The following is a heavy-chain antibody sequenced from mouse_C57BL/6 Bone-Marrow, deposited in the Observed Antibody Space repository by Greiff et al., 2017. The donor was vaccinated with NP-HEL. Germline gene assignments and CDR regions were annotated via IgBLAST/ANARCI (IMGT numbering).Heavy chain of an antibody. D-gene: IGHD3-2*02. Sequence: QVHVTQSGAELARPGASVQLSCKASGYTFTSYGISWVTQRTGQGLEWIGELYPRSGNTYYNEKFKGKATLTADKSTSTAYMELRSLTSEDSAVYFCLDSSGYYAMDYWGQGTSVTVSS. V-gene: IGHV1-81*01. CDR2: LYPRSGNT. J-gene: IGHJ4*01. CDR1: GYTFTSYG. CDR3: LDSSGYYAMDY.